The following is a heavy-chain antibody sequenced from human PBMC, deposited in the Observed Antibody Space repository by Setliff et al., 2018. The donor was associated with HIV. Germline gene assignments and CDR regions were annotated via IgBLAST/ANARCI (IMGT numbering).Heavy chain of an antibody. V-gene: IGHV3-33*01. D-gene: IGHD1-26*01. CDR1: GFTFNSYA. Sequence: PGGSLRLSCAASGFTFNSYAMHWVRQAPGKGLEWVAVIWYDGSKKYYGDSVKGRFTISRDKSKNTLYLQMDSLRAEDTAVYYCTRVWVLVQWELRLFDYWGQGTLVTVSS. CDR2: IWYDGSKK. CDR3: TRVWVLVQWELRLFDY. J-gene: IGHJ4*02.